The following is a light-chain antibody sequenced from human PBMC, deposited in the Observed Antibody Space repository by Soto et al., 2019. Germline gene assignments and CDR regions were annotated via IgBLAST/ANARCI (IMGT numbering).Light chain of an antibody. Sequence: QSVLTQPASVSGSPGQSITISCTATSSDVGDFTYVSWYQQHPGKAPKRMIYYVNSRPSGVSKRFSGSSPGNTASLTISGLQAEDQADYYCSSYTSSNSYVFGSRTKLTVL. CDR3: SSYTSSNSYV. V-gene: IGLV2-14*03. CDR1: SSDVGDFTY. CDR2: YVN. J-gene: IGLJ1*01.